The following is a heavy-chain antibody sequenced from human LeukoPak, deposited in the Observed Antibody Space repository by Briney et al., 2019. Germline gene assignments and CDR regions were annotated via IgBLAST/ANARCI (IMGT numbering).Heavy chain of an antibody. D-gene: IGHD2-15*01. CDR1: SFIFCINA. CDR3: ARDGGSGGFDP. V-gene: IGHV1-18*01. CDR2: ISTDNGNT. Sequence: GASVKVSCKASSFIFCINAISWVRQAPGQGLEWMGCISTDNGNTNYAQKFQGRVTMTTDTSTSTAYMEVRSLRSDDTAVYYCARDGGSGGFDPWGQGTLVTVSS. J-gene: IGHJ5*02.